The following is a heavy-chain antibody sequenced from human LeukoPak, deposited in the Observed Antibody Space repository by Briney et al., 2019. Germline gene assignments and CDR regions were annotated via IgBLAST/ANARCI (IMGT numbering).Heavy chain of an antibody. J-gene: IGHJ4*02. CDR2: ISGSGGST. CDR1: GFTFSSYA. V-gene: IGHV3-23*01. D-gene: IGHD3-22*01. Sequence: GGSLRLSCAASGFTFSSYAMSWVCQAPGKGLEWVSAISGSGGSTYYADSVKGRFTISRDNSKNTLYLQMNSLRAEDTAVYYCAKDTDADYYDSSGSSWGQGTLVTVSS. CDR3: AKDTDADYYDSSGSS.